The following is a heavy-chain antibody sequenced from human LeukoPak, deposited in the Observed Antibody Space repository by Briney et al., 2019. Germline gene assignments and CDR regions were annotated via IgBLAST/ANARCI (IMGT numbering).Heavy chain of an antibody. CDR1: GFSFNNYA. CDR2: ISYDGGDK. J-gene: IGHJ4*02. V-gene: IGHV3-30*03. Sequence: GGSLRLSCAASGFSFNNYAMYWVRQAPGKGLEWVALISYDGGDKYYAESMKGRITISRDNANNSLYLQMSSLRAEDTAVYYCVRDFRFLEDYRGQGTLVTVSS. CDR3: VRDFRFLEDY. D-gene: IGHD3-3*01.